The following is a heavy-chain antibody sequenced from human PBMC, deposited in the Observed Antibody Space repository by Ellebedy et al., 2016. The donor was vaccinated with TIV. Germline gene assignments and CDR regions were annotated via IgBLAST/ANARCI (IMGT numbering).Heavy chain of an antibody. J-gene: IGHJ3*02. D-gene: IGHD5-18*01. CDR2: ITGLGNNA. V-gene: IGHV3-23*01. Sequence: GESLKISCAASGFTFDSYAMTWVRQASGKGLEWVSSITGLGNNAYYADSVKGRFSISRDNSKNTLYLQMNSLRVEDTAVYYCAKRRGYNYDDHAFDIWGQGTVVTVSS. CDR3: AKRRGYNYDDHAFDI. CDR1: GFTFDSYA.